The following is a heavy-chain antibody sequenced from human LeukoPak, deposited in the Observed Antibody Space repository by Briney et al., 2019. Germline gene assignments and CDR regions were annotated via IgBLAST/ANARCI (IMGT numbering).Heavy chain of an antibody. CDR3: ATNIPTPTTSPPLGY. Sequence: SETLSLTCTVSGGSISSSSYYWGWIRQPPGKGLEWIGSIYYSGSTYYNPSLKSRVTISVDTSKYQFSLDLTSVTAADTAVYYCATNIPTPTTSPPLGYWGQGTLVTVSS. CDR1: GGSISSSSYY. J-gene: IGHJ4*02. CDR2: IYYSGST. D-gene: IGHD1-26*01. V-gene: IGHV4-39*01.